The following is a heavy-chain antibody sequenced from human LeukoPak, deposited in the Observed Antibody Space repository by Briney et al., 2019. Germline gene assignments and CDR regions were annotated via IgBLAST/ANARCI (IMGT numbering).Heavy chain of an antibody. Sequence: GGSLRLSCAASGFPFSTHSMNWVRQAPGKGLEWVANIKQDGSETYYVDSVKGRFTISRDNAENSLSLQMNSLRAEDTAVYYCVRGYYLVYWGQGTLVTVSS. V-gene: IGHV3-7*01. CDR1: GFPFSTHS. CDR3: VRGYYLVY. J-gene: IGHJ4*02. CDR2: IKQDGSET. D-gene: IGHD3-22*01.